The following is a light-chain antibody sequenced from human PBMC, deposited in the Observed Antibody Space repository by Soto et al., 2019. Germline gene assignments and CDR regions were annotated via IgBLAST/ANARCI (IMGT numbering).Light chain of an antibody. J-gene: IGKJ1*01. CDR3: LQHYSFPRT. Sequence: IHMTQSQSSLSAFVEDRVTMPCLASKGIRIELGWYQQKPGKPPKCLIYAASSLQSGVPSRFSGSGSGTEFIFTISSLQPEDVATYYCLQHYSFPRTFGQGTKVDIK. CDR1: KGIRIE. CDR2: AAS. V-gene: IGKV1-17*01.